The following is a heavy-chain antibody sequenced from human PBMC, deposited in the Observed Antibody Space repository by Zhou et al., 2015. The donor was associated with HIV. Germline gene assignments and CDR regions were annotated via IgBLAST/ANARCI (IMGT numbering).Heavy chain of an antibody. J-gene: IGHJ6*02. CDR3: ASRAYGRIYRPGYYGMDV. Sequence: QVQLVQSGAEVKKPGSSVKVSCKASGGTFSSYAISWVRQAPGQGLEWMGGIIPIFGTANYAQKFQGRVTITADESTSTAYMELSSLRSEDTAVYYCASRAYGRIYRPGYYGMDVWGQGTTVTVSS. CDR1: GGTFSSYA. V-gene: IGHV1-69*01. D-gene: IGHD2-2*02. CDR2: IIPIFGTA.